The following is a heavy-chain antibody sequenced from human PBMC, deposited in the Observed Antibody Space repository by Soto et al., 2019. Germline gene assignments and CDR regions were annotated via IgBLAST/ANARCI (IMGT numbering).Heavy chain of an antibody. Sequence: ASVKVSCKASGYTFAIYYMYWVRQAPGQGLEWMGIINPSGGSTSYAQKFQGRVTMTRDTSTSTVYMELSSLRSEDTAVYYCAGVGFLSTEISSSWLDYWGQGTLVTVSS. CDR3: AGVGFLSTEISSSWLDY. D-gene: IGHD6-13*01. J-gene: IGHJ4*02. CDR2: INPSGGST. CDR1: GYTFAIYY. V-gene: IGHV1-46*01.